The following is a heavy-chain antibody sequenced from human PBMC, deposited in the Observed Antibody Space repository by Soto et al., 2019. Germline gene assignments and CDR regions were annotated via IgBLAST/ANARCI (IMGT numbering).Heavy chain of an antibody. V-gene: IGHV4-59*01. CDR2: IYYSGST. Sequence: SETLSLTCTVSGGSLSRYYWSWIRQPPGKGLEWIGYIYYSGSTNYNPSLKNRVTISVDTSKNQFSLKLSSVTAADTAVYYCARVVSTMVRGVFTRGRDYYYYMDVWGKGTTVTVSS. J-gene: IGHJ6*03. D-gene: IGHD3-10*01. CDR3: ARVVSTMVRGVFTRGRDYYYYMDV. CDR1: GGSLSRYY.